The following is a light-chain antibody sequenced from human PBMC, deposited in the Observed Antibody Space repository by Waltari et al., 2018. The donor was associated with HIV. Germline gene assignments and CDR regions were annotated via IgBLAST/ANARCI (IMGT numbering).Light chain of an antibody. CDR3: QQGAT. V-gene: IGKV3-11*01. Sequence: EIVLTQSPATLSLSPGERATLSCRASQSVSSYLAWYQQKPGQAPRLLIYDASNRATGIPARFSGSGSGTDFTLTISSLEPEDFAVYYCQQGATFGGGTKVE. CDR2: DAS. CDR1: QSVSSY. J-gene: IGKJ4*01.